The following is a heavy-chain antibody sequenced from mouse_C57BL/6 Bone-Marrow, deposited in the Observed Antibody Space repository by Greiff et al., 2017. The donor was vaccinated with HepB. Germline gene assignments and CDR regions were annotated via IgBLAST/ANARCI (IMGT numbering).Heavy chain of an antibody. D-gene: IGHD2-3*01. J-gene: IGHJ2*01. CDR3: ARDCDGYFYYFDY. V-gene: IGHV5-4*01. Sequence: EVMLVESGGGLVKPGGSLKLSCAASGFTFSSYAMSWVRQTPEKRLEWVATISDGGSYTYYPDNVKGRFTISRDNAKNNLYLQMRHLKSEDTAMYYCARDCDGYFYYFDYWDQGTTRTVSS. CDR2: ISDGGSYT. CDR1: GFTFSSYA.